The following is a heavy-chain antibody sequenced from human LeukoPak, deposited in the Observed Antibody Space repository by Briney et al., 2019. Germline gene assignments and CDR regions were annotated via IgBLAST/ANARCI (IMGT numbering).Heavy chain of an antibody. V-gene: IGHV3-23*01. CDR2: ISSRGANT. CDR1: VYGFNEAS. J-gene: IGHJ4*02. CDR3: VKDIQVTY. Sequence: GGSLRLSCAASVYGFNEASTTGVPEAPGKGLEWVSLISSRGANTYYAATVKGRFTISRENSKNTLLLQMNSLRAEDTVMYYCVKDIQVTYWGQGTLVTVSS. D-gene: IGHD4-23*01.